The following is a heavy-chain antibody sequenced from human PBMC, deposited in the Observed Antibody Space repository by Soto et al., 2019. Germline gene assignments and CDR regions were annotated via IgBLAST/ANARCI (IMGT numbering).Heavy chain of an antibody. J-gene: IGHJ4*02. Sequence: GGSLRLSCAASGFTFSSYSMNWVRQAPGKGLEWVSYISSSSSTIYYADSVKGRFTISRDNAKNSLYLQMNSLRAEDTAVYYCASRGGAYCGGDCYFTQRQSAKRPYYFDYWGQGTLVTVSS. CDR3: ASRGGAYCGGDCYFTQRQSAKRPYYFDY. D-gene: IGHD2-21*01. V-gene: IGHV3-48*01. CDR2: ISSSSSTI. CDR1: GFTFSSYS.